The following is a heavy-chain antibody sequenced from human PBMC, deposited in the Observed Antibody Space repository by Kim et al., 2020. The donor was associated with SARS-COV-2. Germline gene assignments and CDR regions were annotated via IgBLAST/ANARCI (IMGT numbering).Heavy chain of an antibody. CDR3: AKEEGSGYSSGWTYYYYGMDV. CDR1: GFTFSSYG. CDR2: ISYDGSNK. V-gene: IGHV3-30*18. Sequence: GGSLRLSCAASGFTFSSYGMHWVRQAPGKGLEWVAVISYDGSNKYYADSVKGRFTISRDNSKNTLYLQMNSLIAEDTAVYYCAKEEGSGYSSGWTYYYYGMDVWSQGTTVTVSS. D-gene: IGHD6-19*01. J-gene: IGHJ6*02.